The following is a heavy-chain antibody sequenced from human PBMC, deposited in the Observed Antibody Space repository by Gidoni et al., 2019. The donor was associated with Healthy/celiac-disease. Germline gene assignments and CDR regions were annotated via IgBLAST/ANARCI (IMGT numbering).Heavy chain of an antibody. V-gene: IGHV4-30-2*01. CDR3: ARAGGSSEGNYYYYYMDV. CDR2: LYHRGST. D-gene: IGHD2-15*01. Sequence: QQQLQESGSGLVKPSQTLSLTCDVSGGSISSGGYSWSWIRQPPGKGLAWIGSLYHRGSTYYNPSLKSRVTISVDRSKNQLSLKLSSVTASDTAVYYCARAGGSSEGNYYYYYMDVWGKGTTVTVSS. CDR1: GGSISSGGYS. J-gene: IGHJ6*03.